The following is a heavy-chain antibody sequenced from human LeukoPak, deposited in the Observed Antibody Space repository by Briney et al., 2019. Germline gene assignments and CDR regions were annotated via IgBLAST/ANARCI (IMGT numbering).Heavy chain of an antibody. Sequence: HPGGSLRLSCAASGFTFSSYAMSWVRQAPGKGLEWVSAISGSGGSTYYADSVKGRFTISRDNSKNTLYLQMNSLRAEDTAVYYCARENSARAVMYYDFWSGYYYGMDVWGQGTTVTVSS. CDR2: ISGSGGST. CDR3: ARENSARAVMYYDFWSGYYYGMDV. D-gene: IGHD3-3*01. J-gene: IGHJ6*02. CDR1: GFTFSSYA. V-gene: IGHV3-23*01.